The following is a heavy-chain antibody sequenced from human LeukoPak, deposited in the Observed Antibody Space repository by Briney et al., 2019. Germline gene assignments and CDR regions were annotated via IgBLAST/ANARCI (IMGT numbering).Heavy chain of an antibody. V-gene: IGHV3-73*01. CDR1: GFTFSGSA. CDR2: IRSKANSYAT. CDR3: TRFMVRGVKFDP. D-gene: IGHD3-10*01. J-gene: IGHJ5*02. Sequence: GGSLKLSCAASGFTFSGSAMHWVRQASGKGLEWVGRIRSKANSYATAYAASVKGRFTISRDDSKNTAYLQMNSLKTEDTAVYYCTRFMVRGVKFDPWGQGTLVTVSS.